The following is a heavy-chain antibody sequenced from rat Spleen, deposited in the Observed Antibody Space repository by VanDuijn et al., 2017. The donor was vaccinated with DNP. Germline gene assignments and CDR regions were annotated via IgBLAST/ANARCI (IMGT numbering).Heavy chain of an antibody. D-gene: IGHD1-1*01. V-gene: IGHV2-41*01. CDR1: GFSLTIYS. CDR3: ARDGQWDYLDY. J-gene: IGHJ2*01. CDR2: IWIGGTT. Sequence: QVQLKESGPGLVQPSQTLSLTCTVAGFSLTIYSVHWVRQPPGKGLEWMGVIWIGGTTHISSIFKSRVTISRDTSKSQVFLEVNSLQSEDTATYYCARDGQWDYLDYWGQGVMVTVSS.